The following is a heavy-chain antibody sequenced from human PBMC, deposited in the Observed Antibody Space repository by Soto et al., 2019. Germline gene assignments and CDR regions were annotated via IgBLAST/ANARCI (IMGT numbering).Heavy chain of an antibody. J-gene: IGHJ1*01. CDR2: ISDSGGSS. CDR3: TKGGDSWSGYAQH. Sequence: EVQLLQSGGGLVQPGGSLRLSCAASGFSFGNYVMNWVWQAPGKGLEWVSGISDSGGSSSSADSVKGRFIVSRDNSKNTLYLQMDSLTGDDTAVYYCTKGGDSWSGYAQHWGQGALVTVAS. D-gene: IGHD3-3*01. V-gene: IGHV3-23*01. CDR1: GFSFGNYV.